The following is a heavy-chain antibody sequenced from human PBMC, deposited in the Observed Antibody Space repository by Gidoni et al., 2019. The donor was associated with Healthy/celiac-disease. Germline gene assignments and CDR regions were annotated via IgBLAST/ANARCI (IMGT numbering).Heavy chain of an antibody. CDR3: ARTAYDFWSGYYYFDY. Sequence: QVQLQESGPGLVKPSETLSLTCTVSGGSLSSYYWSWIRQPPGKGLEWIGYIYYSGSTNYNPPLKSRVTISVDTSKNQFSLKLSSVTAADTAVYYCARTAYDFWSGYYYFDYWGQGTLVTVSS. CDR1: GGSLSSYY. V-gene: IGHV4-59*01. CDR2: IYYSGST. J-gene: IGHJ4*02. D-gene: IGHD3-3*01.